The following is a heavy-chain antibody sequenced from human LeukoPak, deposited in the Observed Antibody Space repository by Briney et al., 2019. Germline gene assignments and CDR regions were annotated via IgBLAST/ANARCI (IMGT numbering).Heavy chain of an antibody. Sequence: GRSLRLSCAASGFTFDDYAMSWVRRAPGKGLEWVSAISGSGGGTYYADSVKGRFTISRDNSKNTLYLQMNSLRAEDTAVYYCAKDGITSDYDFWSGYYFDYWGQGTLVTVSS. V-gene: IGHV3-23*01. J-gene: IGHJ4*02. CDR2: ISGSGGGT. CDR1: GFTFDDYA. CDR3: AKDGITSDYDFWSGYYFDY. D-gene: IGHD3-3*01.